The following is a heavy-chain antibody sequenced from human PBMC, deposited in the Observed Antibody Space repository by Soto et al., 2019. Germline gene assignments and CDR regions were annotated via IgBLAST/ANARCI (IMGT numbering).Heavy chain of an antibody. CDR2: MNPQTGNT. D-gene: IGHD6-6*01. CDR1: GYTFTRYY. Sequence: QVQLVQSGSEGKEPGASMKISCQASGYTFTRYYITWVRQATGQGLEWMGWMNPQTGNTAYAEKFQGRVTMTRSTSINTAYMALSALRSADTAVYYCARLSEESSSSNYYYLYMDVWGKGSTVTVSS. V-gene: IGHV1-8*01. CDR3: ARLSEESSSSNYYYLYMDV. J-gene: IGHJ6*03.